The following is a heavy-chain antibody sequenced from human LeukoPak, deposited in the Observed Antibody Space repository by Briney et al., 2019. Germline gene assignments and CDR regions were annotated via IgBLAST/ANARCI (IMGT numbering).Heavy chain of an antibody. CDR2: MNPNSGNT. CDR3: ARGRSTGYPYYFEY. D-gene: IGHD5-12*01. V-gene: IGHV1-8*03. Sequence: GASVTVSCKASGYTFNSYDINWVRQAAGQGLEWVGWMNPNSGNTGYPQKFQGRVTITRNTSISTAYMELSSLRSEDTAVYYCARGRSTGYPYYFEYWGQGTLGTVSS. J-gene: IGHJ4*02. CDR1: GYTFNSYD.